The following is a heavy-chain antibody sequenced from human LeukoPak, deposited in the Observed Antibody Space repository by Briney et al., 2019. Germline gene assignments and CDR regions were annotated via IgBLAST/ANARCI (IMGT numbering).Heavy chain of an antibody. CDR1: GFTFSNYS. D-gene: IGHD6-13*01. V-gene: IGHV3-48*01. CDR3: ATSGYSSSWYFG. J-gene: IGHJ4*02. Sequence: GGTLRLSCAASGFTFSNYSMNWVRQAPGKGLEWVSYISRSSTTIYYADSVKGRFTISRDNAKNSLYLQMNSLRAEDTAVYYCATSGYSSSWYFGWGQGTLVTVSS. CDR2: ISRSSTTI.